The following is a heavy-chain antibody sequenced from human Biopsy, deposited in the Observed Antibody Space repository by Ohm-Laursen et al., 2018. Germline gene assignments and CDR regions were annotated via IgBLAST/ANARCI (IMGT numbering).Heavy chain of an antibody. CDR2: IFYRGST. CDR3: ARDYDTSGYYYVS. Sequence: SETLSLTCTVSGGSISNNNYYWGWIRQPPGKGLVWIGSIFYRGSTHYKPSLKSRVNISVDTSKIQFSLMLNSATAADTAVYYCARDYDTSGYYYVSWGQGTLVTVSS. V-gene: IGHV4-39*01. J-gene: IGHJ5*02. CDR1: GGSISNNNYY. D-gene: IGHD3-22*01.